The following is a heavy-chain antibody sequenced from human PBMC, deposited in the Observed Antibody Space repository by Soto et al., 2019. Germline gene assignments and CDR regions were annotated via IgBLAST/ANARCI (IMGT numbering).Heavy chain of an antibody. V-gene: IGHV1-18*01. D-gene: IGHD3-10*01. CDR3: AREGYYSGSESYSPPRYYGMDV. Sequence: ASVKLSCKACGYRLHNYCMSWVRQAHGQGLEWMGWISDYNGNTKYAQKFQGRVTMATDTSTRTAYMELRSLRSDDTAVYYCAREGYYSGSESYSPPRYYGMDVWGQGTTVTVSS. CDR2: ISDYNGNT. CDR1: GYRLHNYC. J-gene: IGHJ6*02.